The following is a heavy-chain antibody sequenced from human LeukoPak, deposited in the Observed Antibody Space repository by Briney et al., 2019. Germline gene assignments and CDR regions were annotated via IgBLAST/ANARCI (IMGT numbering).Heavy chain of an antibody. V-gene: IGHV1-2*02. Sequence: ASAKVSCKASGYTFTGYYMHWVRQAPGQGLEWMGWINPNSGGTNYAQKFQGRVTMTRDTSISTAYMELSRLRSDDTAVYYCARDSSSSFNWFDPWGQGTLVTVSS. CDR2: INPNSGGT. CDR3: ARDSSSSFNWFDP. J-gene: IGHJ5*02. CDR1: GYTFTGYY. D-gene: IGHD6-13*01.